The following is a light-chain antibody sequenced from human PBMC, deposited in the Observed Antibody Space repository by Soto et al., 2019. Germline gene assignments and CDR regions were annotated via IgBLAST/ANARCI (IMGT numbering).Light chain of an antibody. CDR1: SSDIGAYKY. J-gene: IGLJ1*01. V-gene: IGLV2-14*01. CDR3: SSTATDVVV. Sequence: QSVLTQPASVSGSPGQSITISCTGASSDIGAYKYVSWHQQHPGKAPKLMIFDVSNRPSGVSNRFSGSKSGNTASLTISGLQAEDEAVYYCSSTATDVVVFGTGTKVTVL. CDR2: DVS.